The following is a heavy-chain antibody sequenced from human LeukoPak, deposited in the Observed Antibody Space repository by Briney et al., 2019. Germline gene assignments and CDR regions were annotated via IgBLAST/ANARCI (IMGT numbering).Heavy chain of an antibody. D-gene: IGHD6-6*01. CDR1: GFTFRSHG. CDR3: ARKQYSESSWVLGAFDL. CDR2: ISYDGGNK. V-gene: IGHV3-30*03. J-gene: IGHJ3*01. Sequence: GESLRLSCAASGFTFRSHGMHWVRLAPGKGLEWVAFISYDGGNKYYADSVKGRFTISRDNSQNTVYLQMNSLRVEDTALYYCARKQYSESSWVLGAFDLWGQGTMVIVSS.